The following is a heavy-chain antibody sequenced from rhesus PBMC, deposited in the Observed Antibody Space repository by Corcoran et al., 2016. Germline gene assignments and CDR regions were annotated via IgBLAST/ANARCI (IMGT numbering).Heavy chain of an antibody. D-gene: IGHD2-39*01. CDR3: ARDRGGVCRS. CDR2: IYGSGGST. Sequence: QVQLQESGPGLVKPSETLSLTCAVSGGPISDRSHWSWIRQPPGKGLEWSGYIYGSGGSTYYNPSLKSRVTISTDTSKNQFSLKLSSVTAADTAVYYCARDRGGVCRSWGQGVLVTVSS. J-gene: IGHJ4*01. CDR1: GGPISDRSH. V-gene: IGHV4-106*01.